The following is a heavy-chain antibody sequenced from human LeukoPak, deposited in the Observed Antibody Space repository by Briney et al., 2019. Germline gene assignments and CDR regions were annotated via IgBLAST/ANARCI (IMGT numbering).Heavy chain of an antibody. D-gene: IGHD5-18*01. J-gene: IGHJ4*02. CDR2: ISGSGGST. Sequence: GGSLRLSCAASGFTFSSYAMSWVRQAPGKGLEWVSAISGSGGSTYYADSVKGRFTISRDNSKNTLYLQMNSLRAEDTAVYYCAKDHSGYSYGYSNYFDYWSQGTLVTVSS. V-gene: IGHV3-23*01. CDR1: GFTFSSYA. CDR3: AKDHSGYSYGYSNYFDY.